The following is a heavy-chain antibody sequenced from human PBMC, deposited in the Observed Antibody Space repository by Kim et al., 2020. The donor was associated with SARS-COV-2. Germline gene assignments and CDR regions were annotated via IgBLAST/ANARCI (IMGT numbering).Heavy chain of an antibody. CDR1: GFTFSSYS. J-gene: IGHJ4*02. V-gene: IGHV3-21*01. D-gene: IGHD5-18*01. CDR2: ISSSSSYI. CDR3: ARDEYVRYSYGLRLYDY. Sequence: GGSLRLSCAASGFTFSSYSMNWVRQAPGKGLEWVSSISSSSSYIYYADSVKGRFTISRDNAKNSLYLQMNSLRAEDTAVYYCARDEYVRYSYGLRLYDYWGQGTLVTVSS.